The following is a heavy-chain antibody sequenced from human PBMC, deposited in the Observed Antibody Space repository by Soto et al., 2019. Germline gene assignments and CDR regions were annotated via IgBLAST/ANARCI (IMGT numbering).Heavy chain of an antibody. J-gene: IGHJ3*02. CDR3: AKGGPTIADAFNI. V-gene: IGHV3-30*18. D-gene: IGHD1-1*01. CDR1: GFTFSNYG. Sequence: AGSLRLSCAASGFTFSNYGMHWVRQAPGKGLEWVAVISYDGSNKYYADSVKGRFTISRDNSKNTLHLQMNSLRAEDTALYYCAKGGPTIADAFNIWGPGTMVTVSS. CDR2: ISYDGSNK.